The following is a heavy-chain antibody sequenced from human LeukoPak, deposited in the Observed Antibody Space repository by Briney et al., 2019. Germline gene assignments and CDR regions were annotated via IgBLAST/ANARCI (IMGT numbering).Heavy chain of an antibody. J-gene: IGHJ4*02. CDR3: AKDGARYLYDNSGYLSDY. D-gene: IGHD3-22*01. CDR2: IGGSGDST. Sequence: PGGSLRLSCAASGFTFRSYAMSWVRQAPGKGLEWVSAIGGSGDSTYYTDSVRGRFTISRDNSKNTLSLQMNSLRAEDMAVYYCAKDGARYLYDNSGYLSDYWGQGTLVTVSS. V-gene: IGHV3-23*01. CDR1: GFTFRSYA.